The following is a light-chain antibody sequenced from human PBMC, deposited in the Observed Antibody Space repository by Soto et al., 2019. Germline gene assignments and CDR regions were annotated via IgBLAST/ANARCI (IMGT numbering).Light chain of an antibody. CDR2: LNSDGSH. CDR3: QTWGTGMEV. J-gene: IGLJ2*01. CDR1: SGHSSYA. V-gene: IGLV4-69*01. Sequence: QSVLTQSPSASASLGASVKLTCTLSSGHSSYAIAWHQQQPEKGPRYLMKLNSDGSHSKGDGIPVRFSGSGSGAELYLTIPSLQSEDEADYYCQTWGTGMEVFGGGTKLTVL.